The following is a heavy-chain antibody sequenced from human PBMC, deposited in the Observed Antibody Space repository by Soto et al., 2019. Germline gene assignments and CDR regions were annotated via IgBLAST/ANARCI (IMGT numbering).Heavy chain of an antibody. Sequence: SETLSLTCAVYGGSFSGYYWSWIRQPPGKGLEWIGEINHSGSTNYNPSLKSRVTISVDTSKNQFSLKLSSVTAADTAVYYCARVKVVLMVYAIRSGNWFDPWGQGTLVT. J-gene: IGHJ5*02. CDR2: INHSGST. D-gene: IGHD2-8*01. CDR3: ARVKVVLMVYAIRSGNWFDP. V-gene: IGHV4-34*01. CDR1: GGSFSGYY.